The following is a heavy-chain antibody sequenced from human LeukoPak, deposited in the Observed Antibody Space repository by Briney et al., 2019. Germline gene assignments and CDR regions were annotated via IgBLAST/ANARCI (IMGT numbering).Heavy chain of an antibody. CDR1: GGSFSGYY. V-gene: IGHV4-34*01. Sequence: SETLSLTCAVYGGSFSGYYWSWIRQPPKKGLEWIGDINHSGSTNYNASLQSRVTMSVDTSKNQFSLKLNSVTAADTAVYYCARVPARPETAVGYYFDYWGQGTLVTVSS. CDR2: INHSGST. CDR3: ARVPARPETAVGYYFDY. D-gene: IGHD5-18*01. J-gene: IGHJ4*02.